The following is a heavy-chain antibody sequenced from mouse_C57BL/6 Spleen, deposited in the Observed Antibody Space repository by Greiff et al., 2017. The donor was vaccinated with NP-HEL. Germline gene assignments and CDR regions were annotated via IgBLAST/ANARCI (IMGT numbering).Heavy chain of an antibody. Sequence: VQLKQPGTELVKPGASVKLSCKASGYTFTSYWMHWVKQRPGQGLEWIGNINPSNGGTNYNEKFKSKATLTVDKSSSTAYMQLSSLTSEDSAVYYCARDSSGFYAMDYWGQGTSVTVSS. D-gene: IGHD3-2*02. CDR1: GYTFTSYW. CDR3: ARDSSGFYAMDY. CDR2: INPSNGGT. J-gene: IGHJ4*01. V-gene: IGHV1-53*01.